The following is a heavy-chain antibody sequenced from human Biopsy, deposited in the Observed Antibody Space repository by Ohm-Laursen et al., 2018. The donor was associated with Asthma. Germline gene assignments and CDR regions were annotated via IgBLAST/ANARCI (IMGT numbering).Heavy chain of an antibody. Sequence: PSETLSLTCTVYGGYLTGHYWNWIRQTPGKGLEWIGEIDQSGYTNYNPSLKSRVTISADTSKNQFHLKLSSVTAADTAVYFCARAAITGIRGWFDPWGQGTQVTVSS. V-gene: IGHV4-34*01. CDR3: ARAAITGIRGWFDP. CDR2: IDQSGYT. CDR1: GGYLTGHY. D-gene: IGHD1-20*01. J-gene: IGHJ5*02.